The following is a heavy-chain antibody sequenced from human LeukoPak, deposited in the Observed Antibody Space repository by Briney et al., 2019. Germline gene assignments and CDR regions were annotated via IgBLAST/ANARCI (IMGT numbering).Heavy chain of an antibody. CDR3: AKGYSGYDLHFDY. J-gene: IGHJ4*02. Sequence: GGSLRLSCSASGFTFSSYAMHWVRQAPGKGLEYVSAISSNGGSTYYADSVKGRFTISRDNSKNTLYLQMNSLRAEDTAVYYCAKGYSGYDLHFDYWGQGTLVTVSS. CDR1: GFTFSSYA. D-gene: IGHD5-12*01. V-gene: IGHV3-64*04. CDR2: ISSNGGST.